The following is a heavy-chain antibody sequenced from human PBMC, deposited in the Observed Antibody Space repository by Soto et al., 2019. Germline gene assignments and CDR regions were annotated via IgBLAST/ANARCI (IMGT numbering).Heavy chain of an antibody. CDR2: IYYSGST. CDR3: ARLFYDPPTYFDY. D-gene: IGHD5-12*01. CDR1: GGSISSGGYY. Sequence: SETLSLTCTVSGGSISSGGYYWSWIRQHSGKGLEWIGYIYYSGSTYYNPSLKSRVTISVDTSKNQFSLKLSSVTAADTAVYYCARLFYDPPTYFDYWGQGTLVTVSS. J-gene: IGHJ4*02. V-gene: IGHV4-31*03.